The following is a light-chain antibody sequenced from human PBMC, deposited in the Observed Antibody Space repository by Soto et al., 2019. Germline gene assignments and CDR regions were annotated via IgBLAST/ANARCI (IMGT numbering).Light chain of an antibody. CDR3: QQRSNWPPWT. CDR1: QSVSSK. CDR2: DAS. Sequence: EIVMTQSPATLSVSPGEGATRSCRASQSVSSKLAWYQQKPGQAPRLLIYDASNRATGIPARFSGSGSGTDFTLTISSLEPEDFAVYYCQQRSNWPPWTFGQGTKVDIK. J-gene: IGKJ1*01. V-gene: IGKV3-11*01.